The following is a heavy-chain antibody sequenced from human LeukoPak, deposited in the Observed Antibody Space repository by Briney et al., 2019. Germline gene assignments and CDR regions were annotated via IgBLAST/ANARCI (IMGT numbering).Heavy chain of an antibody. V-gene: IGHV1-2*02. D-gene: IGHD5-12*01. CDR3: ARNSGYDSSHEY. J-gene: IGHJ4*02. Sequence: GASVEVSCKASGYTFTSYYMHWVRQAPGQGLEWMGWINPNSGGTNYAQKFQGRVTMTRDTSISTAYMELSRLRSDDTAVYYCARNSGYDSSHEYWGQGTLVTVSS. CDR2: INPNSGGT. CDR1: GYTFTSYY.